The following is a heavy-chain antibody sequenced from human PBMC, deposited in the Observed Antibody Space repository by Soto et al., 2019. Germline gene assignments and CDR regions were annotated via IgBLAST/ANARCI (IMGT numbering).Heavy chain of an antibody. Sequence: QVQLVESGGGVVQPGRSLRLSCAASGFTFSSYGMHWVRQAPGKGLEWVAVISYDGSNKYYADSVKGRFTISRDNSKTPLYRKMNSLRVEDTAVYYFAKKYSGSYFDYWGRGTLVTVSS. CDR2: ISYDGSNK. CDR3: AKKYSGSYFDY. V-gene: IGHV3-30*18. D-gene: IGHD1-26*01. CDR1: GFTFSSYG. J-gene: IGHJ4*02.